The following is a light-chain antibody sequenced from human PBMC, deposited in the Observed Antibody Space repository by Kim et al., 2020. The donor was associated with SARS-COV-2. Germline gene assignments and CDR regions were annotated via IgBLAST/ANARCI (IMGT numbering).Light chain of an antibody. CDR2: MDR. V-gene: IGLV10-54*01. CDR3: SAWDSSLSSWV. J-gene: IGLJ3*02. Sequence: TLTCTGNSNNVCLQGAAWLQQHRDHPPKLRSYMDRNRPSGISERLSASRSGSTASLTSTGLQPEDEADYYCSAWDSSLSSWVFGGGNQLTVL. CDR1: SNNVCLQG.